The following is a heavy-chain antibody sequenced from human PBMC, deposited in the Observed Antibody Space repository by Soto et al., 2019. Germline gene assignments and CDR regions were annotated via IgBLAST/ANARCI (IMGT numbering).Heavy chain of an antibody. CDR3: AVLYSSGWYYFQH. V-gene: IGHV3-21*01. Sequence: GGSQRLSCAASGFTFSSYSMNWVRQAPGKGLEWVSSITSSSSYIYYADSVKGRFTISRDNAKNSLYLQMNSLRAEDTAVYYCAVLYSSGWYYFQHWGQGTLVTVSS. D-gene: IGHD6-19*01. CDR2: ITSSSSYI. CDR1: GFTFSSYS. J-gene: IGHJ1*01.